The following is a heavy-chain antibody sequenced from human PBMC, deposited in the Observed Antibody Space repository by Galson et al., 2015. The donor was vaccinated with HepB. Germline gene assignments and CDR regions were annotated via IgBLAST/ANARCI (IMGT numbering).Heavy chain of an antibody. CDR1: GGTFSSYA. Sequence: SVKVSCKASGGTFSSYAISWVRQAPGQGLEWMGGIIPIFGTANYAQKFQGRVTITADESTSTAYMELSSLRSEDTAVYYCARDVSGVAVVAAVKKSRYYYYMDVWGKGTTVTVSS. V-gene: IGHV1-69*13. D-gene: IGHD2-15*01. CDR3: ARDVSGVAVVAAVKKSRYYYYMDV. J-gene: IGHJ6*03. CDR2: IIPIFGTA.